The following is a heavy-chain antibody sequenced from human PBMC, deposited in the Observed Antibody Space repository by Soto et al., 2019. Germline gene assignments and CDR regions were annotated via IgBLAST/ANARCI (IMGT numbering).Heavy chain of an antibody. CDR2: IIPYLDIT. CDR3: ARNTTY. Sequence: QVKLVQSGAEVKKPGSSVKVSCKASGGTFGTYTISWVRQAPGQGLEWMGRIIPYLDITDYAQKFQGRFTIAADKSTTTGYMDLNSLRSEDTAVYFCARNTTYWGQGTLVTVSS. V-gene: IGHV1-69*02. CDR1: GGTFGTYT. D-gene: IGHD1-1*01. J-gene: IGHJ4*02.